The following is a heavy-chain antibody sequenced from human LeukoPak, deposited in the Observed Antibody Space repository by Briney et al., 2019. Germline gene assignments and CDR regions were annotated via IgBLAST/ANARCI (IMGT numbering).Heavy chain of an antibody. Sequence: SETLSLTCTVSGGSISSYYWSWIRQPPGKGLEWIGYIYCSGSTNYNPSLKSRVTISVDTSKNQSSLKLSSVTAADTAVYYCARATVADYYFDYWGQGTLVTVSS. D-gene: IGHD2-15*01. J-gene: IGHJ4*02. CDR3: ARATVADYYFDY. V-gene: IGHV4-59*01. CDR2: IYCSGST. CDR1: GGSISSYY.